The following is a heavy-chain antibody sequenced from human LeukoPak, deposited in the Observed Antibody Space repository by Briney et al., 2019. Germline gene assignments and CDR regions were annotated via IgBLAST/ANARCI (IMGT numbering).Heavy chain of an antibody. CDR1: GFSFSDYW. J-gene: IGHJ3*02. D-gene: IGHD6-19*01. V-gene: IGHV3-7*01. CDR2: IKKDGSEK. CDR3: AKEIAVATEGAFDI. Sequence: GGSLRLSCAASGFSFSDYWMSWVRQAPGKGLEWVANIKKDGSEKHYVDSVKGRFTISRDNAKNSVYLQMSSLRAEDTAVYYCAKEIAVATEGAFDIWGQGTMVTVSS.